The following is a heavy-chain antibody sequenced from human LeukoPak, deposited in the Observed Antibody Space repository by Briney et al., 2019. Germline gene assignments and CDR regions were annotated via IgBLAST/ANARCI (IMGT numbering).Heavy chain of an antibody. V-gene: IGHV3-21*01. CDR3: ARGDSSGYLNGVLFDY. J-gene: IGHJ4*02. D-gene: IGHD3-22*01. CDR1: GFTFSSYS. Sequence: GGSLRLSCAASGFTFSSYSMNWVRQAPGKGLEWVSSISSSSSYIYYADSVKGRFTISRDNAKNSLYLQMNSLRAEDTAVYYCARGDSSGYLNGVLFDYWGQGTLVTVSS. CDR2: ISSSSSYI.